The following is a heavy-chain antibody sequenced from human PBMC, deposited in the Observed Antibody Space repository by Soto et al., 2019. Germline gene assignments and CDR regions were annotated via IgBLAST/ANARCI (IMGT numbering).Heavy chain of an antibody. J-gene: IGHJ5*02. D-gene: IGHD3-22*01. V-gene: IGHV3-64D*06. CDR3: VKEGYYYDSSGYYYGWFDP. CDR2: ISSNGGST. CDR1: GVTFSSYA. Sequence: GGSLRLSCSASGVTFSSYAMHWVLQAPGKGLEYVSAISSNGGSTYYADSVKGRFTISRDNSKNTLYLQMSSLRAEDTAVYYCVKEGYYYDSSGYYYGWFDPWGQGTLVTVSS.